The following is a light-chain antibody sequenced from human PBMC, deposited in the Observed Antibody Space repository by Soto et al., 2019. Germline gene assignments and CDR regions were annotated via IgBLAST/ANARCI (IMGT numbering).Light chain of an antibody. Sequence: DIQVTQSPSTLSASVGDRFTITCRASQPVGDSLAWFQQTPGKPPKLLIYEESTLHSGVPSRFSGRKSGTQFTLTIDSLQSEDFATYYCQQVKTYPRTFGGGTKVDIK. V-gene: IGKV1-9*01. CDR3: QQVKTYPRT. J-gene: IGKJ4*01. CDR2: EES. CDR1: QPVGDS.